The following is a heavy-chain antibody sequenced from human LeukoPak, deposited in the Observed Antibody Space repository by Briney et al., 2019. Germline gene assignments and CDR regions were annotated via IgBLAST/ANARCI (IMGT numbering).Heavy chain of an antibody. CDR3: AKYCSSTSCYAGGFDY. Sequence: GGSLRLSCAASGFTVSSNYMSWVRQASGKGLEWVSAISGSGGSTYYADSVKGRFTISRDNSKNTLYLQMNSLRAEDTAVYYCAKYCSSTSCYAGGFDYWGQGTLVTVSS. V-gene: IGHV3-66*01. J-gene: IGHJ4*02. CDR2: ISGSGGST. D-gene: IGHD2-2*01. CDR1: GFTVSSNY.